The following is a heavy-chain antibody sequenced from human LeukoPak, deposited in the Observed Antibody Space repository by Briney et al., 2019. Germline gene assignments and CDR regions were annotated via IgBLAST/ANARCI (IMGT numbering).Heavy chain of an antibody. Sequence: PGGSLRLSCAASGFTVSSNYMSWVRQAPGKGLEWVSVIYSGGSTYYADSVKGRFTISRDNSKNTLYLQMNSLRAEDTAVYYCARIVGSDAFDIWGQGTMVTVSS. J-gene: IGHJ3*02. V-gene: IGHV3-53*01. D-gene: IGHD1-26*01. CDR3: ARIVGSDAFDI. CDR2: IYSGGST. CDR1: GFTVSSNY.